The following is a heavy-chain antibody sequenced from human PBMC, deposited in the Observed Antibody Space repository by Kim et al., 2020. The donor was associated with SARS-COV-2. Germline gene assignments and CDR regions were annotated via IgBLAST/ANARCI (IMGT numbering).Heavy chain of an antibody. CDR3: ARVGYSSPVDY. CDR1: GGSFSGYY. V-gene: IGHV4-34*01. D-gene: IGHD5-18*01. CDR2: INHSGST. Sequence: SETLSLTCAVYGGSFSGYYWSWIRQPPGKGLEWIGEINHSGSTNYNPSLKSRVTISVDTSKNQFSLKLSSVTAADTAVYYCARVGYSSPVDYWGQGTLVTVSS. J-gene: IGHJ4*02.